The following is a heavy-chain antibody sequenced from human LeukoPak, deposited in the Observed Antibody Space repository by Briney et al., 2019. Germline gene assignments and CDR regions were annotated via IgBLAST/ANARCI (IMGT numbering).Heavy chain of an antibody. CDR1: GGSISSSSYY. CDR2: IYYSGST. CDR3: ARPKNDYGDYWVDP. D-gene: IGHD4-17*01. Sequence: SETLSLTCTVSGGSISSSSYYWGWIRQPPGKGLEWIGSIYYSGSTYYNPSLKSRVTISVDTSKNQFSLKLSSVTAADTAVYYCARPKNDYGDYWVDPWGQGTLVTVSS. J-gene: IGHJ5*02. V-gene: IGHV4-39*01.